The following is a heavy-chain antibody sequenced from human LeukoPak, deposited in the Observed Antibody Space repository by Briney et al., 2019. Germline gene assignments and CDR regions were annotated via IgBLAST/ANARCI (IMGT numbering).Heavy chain of an antibody. J-gene: IGHJ4*02. CDR2: IRSKTHTYAT. Sequence: PGGSLRLSCAASAFTFSGSAMHWVRQASGKGLEWVGRIRSKTHTYATAYAVSVKGRFTISRDDSKNTAYLQMNSLKTEDTAVYYCTRHHGITGTSLWGQGTLVTVSS. V-gene: IGHV3-73*01. CDR3: TRHHGITGTSL. CDR1: AFTFSGSA. D-gene: IGHD1-20*01.